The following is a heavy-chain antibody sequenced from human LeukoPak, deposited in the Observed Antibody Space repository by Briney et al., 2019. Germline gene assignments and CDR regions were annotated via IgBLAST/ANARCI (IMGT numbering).Heavy chain of an antibody. Sequence: PGGSLRLSCAASGFTFSSYWMHRVRQAPGKGLVWVSRIFNDGSRTNYADSVNGRLTISRDNAKNTLYLQLNSLTVEDTAVYYCARGHISGYYTDYWGQGSLVTVSS. J-gene: IGHJ4*02. CDR1: GFTFSSYW. CDR3: ARGHISGYYTDY. V-gene: IGHV3-74*01. D-gene: IGHD6-19*01. CDR2: IFNDGSRT.